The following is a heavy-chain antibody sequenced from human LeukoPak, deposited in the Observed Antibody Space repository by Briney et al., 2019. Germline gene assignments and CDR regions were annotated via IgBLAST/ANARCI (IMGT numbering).Heavy chain of an antibody. CDR3: ARHVVAVGFDY. CDR1: GLTFSSYT. CDR2: ITSSSSYI. Sequence: GGSLRLSCAASGLTFSSYTMNWVRQAPGKGLEWVSSITSSSSYIYYADSVKGRFTISRDNAKNSLYLQMNSLRAEDTALYYCARHVVAVGFDYWGQGTLVTVSS. D-gene: IGHD3-22*01. J-gene: IGHJ4*02. V-gene: IGHV3-21*01.